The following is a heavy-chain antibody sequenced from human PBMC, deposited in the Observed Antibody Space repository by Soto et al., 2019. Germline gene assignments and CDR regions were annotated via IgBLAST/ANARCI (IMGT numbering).Heavy chain of an antibody. CDR1: GYTFTSYD. J-gene: IGHJ6*03. D-gene: IGHD3-3*01. CDR3: ASQNYDFWSGPYYYYYMDV. V-gene: IGHV1-8*01. CDR2: MNPNSGNT. Sequence: ASVKVSCKASGYTFTSYDINWVRQATGQGLEWMGWMNPNSGNTGYAQKLQGRVTMTRNTSISTAYMEMSSLRSEDTAVYYCASQNYDFWSGPYYYYYMDVWGKGTTVTVSS.